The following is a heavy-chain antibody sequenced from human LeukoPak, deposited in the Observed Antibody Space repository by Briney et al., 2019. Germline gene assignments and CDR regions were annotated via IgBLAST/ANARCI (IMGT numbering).Heavy chain of an antibody. CDR1: GFTVSSNY. CDR2: ISGSGNRT. J-gene: IGHJ4*02. D-gene: IGHD5-18*01. Sequence: GGSLRLSCAASGFTVSSNYMSWVRQAPGKGLEWVSAISGSGNRTFYADSVKGRFAISRDNSKSRVYLQMNSLRAGDTAVYYCASAGYSYGAFFDWGQGTLVTVSS. CDR3: ASAGYSYGAFFD. V-gene: IGHV3-23*01.